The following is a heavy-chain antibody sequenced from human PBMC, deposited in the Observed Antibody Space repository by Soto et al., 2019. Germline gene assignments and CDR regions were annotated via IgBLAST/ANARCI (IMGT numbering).Heavy chain of an antibody. CDR3: GGIYSGSPGGTLRY. V-gene: IGHV4-31*03. CDR1: GGSISSGGYY. Sequence: QVQLQESGPGLVKPSQTLSLTCTVSGGSISSGGYYWSWIRQHPGKGLEWIGYIYYSGSTYYNPSLDSRVTISVDTSKNQFSLKLSAVTAADTAVYYCGGIYSGSPGGTLRYWGQGTLVTVSS. D-gene: IGHD1-26*01. CDR2: IYYSGST. J-gene: IGHJ4*02.